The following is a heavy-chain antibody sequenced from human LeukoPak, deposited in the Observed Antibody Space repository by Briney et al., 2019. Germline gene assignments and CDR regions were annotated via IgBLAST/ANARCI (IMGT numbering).Heavy chain of an antibody. Sequence: ASVKVSCKASGYTFTTYGITWVRQAPGQGLEWVGWISAYNGNTNYEQKLQGRVTMTRDTSTSTAYMELRSLTSDDTAVYYCARTRAGFGELRYYFDYWGQGTLVTVSS. CDR2: ISAYNGNT. J-gene: IGHJ4*02. V-gene: IGHV1-18*01. D-gene: IGHD3-10*01. CDR3: ARTRAGFGELRYYFDY. CDR1: GYTFTTYG.